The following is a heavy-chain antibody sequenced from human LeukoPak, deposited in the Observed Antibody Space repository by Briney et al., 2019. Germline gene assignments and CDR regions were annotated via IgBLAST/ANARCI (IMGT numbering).Heavy chain of an antibody. CDR1: GGSITSYY. CDR3: ARVVGNSAAGLDV. J-gene: IGHJ6*02. Sequence: SETLSLTCTVSGGSITSYYWSWMRQPPGRGLEWIGYIYYSGSTKHNPSLKSRVTLSVDTSKNQFSLKLSSVTAADTAVYYCARVVGNSAAGLDVWGQGTTVTVSS. V-gene: IGHV4-59*01. CDR2: IYYSGST. D-gene: IGHD3-16*01.